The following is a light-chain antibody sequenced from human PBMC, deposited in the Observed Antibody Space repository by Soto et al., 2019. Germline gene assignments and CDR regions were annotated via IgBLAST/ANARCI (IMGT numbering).Light chain of an antibody. Sequence: QSVLTQPPSASGSPGQSVSISCTGTSSDIGAYNFVSWYQQHPGKAPRLMIYGVSKRPSGVPDRFSGSKSGNTASLTVSGLQAEDEADYYCSSYAGSNSYLVFGGGTKLTVL. CDR3: SSYAGSNSYLV. CDR1: SSDIGAYNF. V-gene: IGLV2-8*01. CDR2: GVS. J-gene: IGLJ3*02.